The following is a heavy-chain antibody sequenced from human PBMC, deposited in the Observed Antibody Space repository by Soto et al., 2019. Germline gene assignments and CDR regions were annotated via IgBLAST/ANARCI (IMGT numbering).Heavy chain of an antibody. Sequence: EVQLVESGGDLVQPGRSLRLSCAASGFTFSTYWMHWVRQAPGKGLVWVSRINTDGSTINYADSVKGRFTISRDNARNTLYLQMNSLRDEDTAVYYCATAGSFRFDYWGQGSLVTVSS. D-gene: IGHD3-16*02. V-gene: IGHV3-74*01. CDR2: INTDGSTI. CDR3: ATAGSFRFDY. CDR1: GFTFSTYW. J-gene: IGHJ4*02.